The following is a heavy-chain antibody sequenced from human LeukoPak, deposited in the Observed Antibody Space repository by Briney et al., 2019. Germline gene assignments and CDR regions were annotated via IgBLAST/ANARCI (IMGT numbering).Heavy chain of an antibody. D-gene: IGHD3-22*01. CDR3: TTPGGYFPH. V-gene: IGHV3-15*01. CDR2: KKSKTDGGTT. CDR1: GFTFSNAW. Sequence: PGGSLRLSCAASGFTFSNAWMNWVRQATGKALECVGRKKSKTDGGTTEHAAPVKGRFTISRDDSKNSLNLQISSLKTEDTAMYYCTTPGGYFPHWGQGTLLTVSS. J-gene: IGHJ4*02.